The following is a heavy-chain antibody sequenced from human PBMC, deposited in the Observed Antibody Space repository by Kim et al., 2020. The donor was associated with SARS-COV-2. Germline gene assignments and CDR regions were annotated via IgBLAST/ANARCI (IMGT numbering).Heavy chain of an antibody. D-gene: IGHD6-19*01. J-gene: IGHJ6*02. V-gene: IGHV1-2*02. CDR2: INPNSGGT. CDR1: RYTFTGYY. Sequence: ASVKVSCKASRYTFTGYYMHWVRQAPGQGLEWMGWINPNSGGTNYAQKFQGRVTMTRDTSISTAYMELSRLRSDDTAVYYCARGYSSGWYYYYGMDVWGQGTTVPVSS. CDR3: ARGYSSGWYYYYGMDV.